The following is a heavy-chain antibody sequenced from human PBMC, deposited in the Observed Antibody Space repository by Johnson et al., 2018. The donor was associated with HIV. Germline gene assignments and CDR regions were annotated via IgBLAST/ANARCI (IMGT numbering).Heavy chain of an antibody. V-gene: IGHV3-66*02. CDR3: TRRSPYDAFDI. J-gene: IGHJ3*02. Sequence: VQLVESGGGLVQPGGSLRLSCAASGFTFSRYWMSWVRQAPGKGLESVSVVYSGGTTHYADSVKGRSTISRDNSKNTLYLQMNSLRAEDTAVYYCTRRSPYDAFDIWGQGTMVTVSS. CDR2: VYSGGTT. CDR1: GFTFSRYW.